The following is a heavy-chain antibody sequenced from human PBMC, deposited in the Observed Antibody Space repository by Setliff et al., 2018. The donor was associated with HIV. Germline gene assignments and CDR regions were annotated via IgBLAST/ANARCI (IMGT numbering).Heavy chain of an antibody. CDR2: IIPIFATT. D-gene: IGHD3-9*01. CDR3: ALKGAYDILTGFPN. J-gene: IGHJ4*02. CDR1: GGTFKTYA. V-gene: IGHV1-69*13. Sequence: GASVKVSCKASGGTFKTYAISWVRQAPGQGLEWMGGIIPIFATTDYAQKLQGRVTIIADESTSTAYMELSSLRSEDTAVYYCALKGAYDILTGFPNWGQGTLVTVSS.